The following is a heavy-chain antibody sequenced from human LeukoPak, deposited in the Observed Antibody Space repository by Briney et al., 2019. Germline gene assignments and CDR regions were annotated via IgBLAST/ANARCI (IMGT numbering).Heavy chain of an antibody. CDR1: GFTFSSYE. D-gene: IGHD2-21*02. CDR3: AAAPYCGGDCYSD. V-gene: IGHV3-48*03. J-gene: IGHJ4*02. CDR2: ISSSGSTI. Sequence: GGSLRLSCAASGFTFSSYEMNWVRQAPGKGLEWVSYISSSGSTIYYADSVKGRFTISRDNAKNSLYLQMNSLRAEDTAVYYCAAAPYCGGDCYSDWGQGTLVTVSS.